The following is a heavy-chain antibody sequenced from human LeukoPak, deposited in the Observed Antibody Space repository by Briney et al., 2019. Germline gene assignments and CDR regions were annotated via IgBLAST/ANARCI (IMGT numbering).Heavy chain of an antibody. CDR3: ARTIRGY. J-gene: IGHJ4*02. D-gene: IGHD3-10*01. V-gene: IGHV3-7*01. CDR1: GFTFSNYW. CDR2: IKDGGSEK. Sequence: PGGSLRLSCAASGFTFSNYWMSWVRQAPGKGLEWVANIKDGGSEKYYVDSVKGRFTISRDNAKNSLYLQMNSLRDEDTAMYYCARTIRGYWGQGTLVTVSS.